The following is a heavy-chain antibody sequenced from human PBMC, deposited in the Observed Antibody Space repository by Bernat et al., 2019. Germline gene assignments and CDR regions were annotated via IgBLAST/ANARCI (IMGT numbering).Heavy chain of an antibody. D-gene: IGHD6-6*01. CDR3: ARDRGSSGHYYYAMDV. V-gene: IGHV3-66*01. CDR1: GFTVSSNY. J-gene: IGHJ6*02. Sequence: EVQLVESGGGLVQPGGSLRLSCAASGFTVSSNYMSWVRQAPGKGLEWVSIIYSGGSTYFADSVKGRFTISRDNSKNTLYLQMNSLRTEDTAVYYCARDRGSSGHYYYAMDVWGQGTTVTVSS. CDR2: IYSGGST.